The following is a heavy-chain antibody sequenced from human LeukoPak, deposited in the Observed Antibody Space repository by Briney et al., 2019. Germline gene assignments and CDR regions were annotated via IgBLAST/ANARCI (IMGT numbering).Heavy chain of an antibody. CDR2: ISGSGST. V-gene: IGHV3-23*01. Sequence: GGSLRLSCAASGSTFSSYAMSWVRQAPGKGLQWVSGISGSGSTYYADSVKGRFTISRDNAENSLYLQMNRLRAEDTAIYYCARDQWLAYYYHGMDVWGQGTTVTVSS. D-gene: IGHD6-19*01. CDR3: ARDQWLAYYYHGMDV. CDR1: GSTFSSYA. J-gene: IGHJ6*02.